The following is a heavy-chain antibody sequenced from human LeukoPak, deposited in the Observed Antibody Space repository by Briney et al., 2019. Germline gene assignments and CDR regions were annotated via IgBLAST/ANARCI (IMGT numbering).Heavy chain of an antibody. CDR2: ISSSSYI. Sequence: GGSLRLSCAASGFTFSSYSMNWVRQAPGKGLEWVSSISSSSYIYYAASVKGRFTISRDNAKNSLYLQMNSLRAEDTAVYYCARGDTMVVVVSNFDYWGQGTLVTVSS. CDR3: ARGDTMVVVVSNFDY. D-gene: IGHD3-22*01. V-gene: IGHV3-21*01. J-gene: IGHJ4*02. CDR1: GFTFSSYS.